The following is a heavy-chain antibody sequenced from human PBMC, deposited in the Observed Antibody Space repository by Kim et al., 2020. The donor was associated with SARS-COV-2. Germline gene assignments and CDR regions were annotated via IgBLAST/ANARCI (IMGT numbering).Heavy chain of an antibody. Sequence: SETLSLTCTVSGGSISSYYWWWFRQPPGKGLEWIGDIFYSGRANYYTSSMKRGIIISDTNSNNLFLLQMTSMTAEETAVYYCARVGDVRPNDYLGQGALV. CDR1: GGSISSYY. V-gene: IGHV4-59*01. CDR2: IFYSGRAN. CDR3: ARVGDVRPNDY. J-gene: IGHJ4*02.